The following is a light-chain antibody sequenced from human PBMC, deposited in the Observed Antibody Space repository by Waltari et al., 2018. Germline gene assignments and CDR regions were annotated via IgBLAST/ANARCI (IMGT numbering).Light chain of an antibody. CDR3: NSRDTSGYHWV. V-gene: IGLV3-19*01. Sequence: SSELTQDPPVSVALGQTVTITCQGDSLTNYYATCYQQKPGQAPVLVIYGKNNRPSGIPDRFSVSASGTTTSLTITGAQAEDEADYYCNSRDTSGYHWVFGGGTKLTVL. CDR2: GKN. CDR1: SLTNYY. J-gene: IGLJ3*02.